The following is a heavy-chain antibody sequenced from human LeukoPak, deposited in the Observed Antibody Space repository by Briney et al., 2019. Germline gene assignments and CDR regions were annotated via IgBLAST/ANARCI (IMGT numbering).Heavy chain of an antibody. CDR3: AKGRVGAYYFDY. Sequence: PGGSLRLSCAASGFTFSSYAMSWVRQAPGKGLEWVSAISGSGGSTYYADSVKGRFTISRDNSKNTLYLQMNSLRAEDTALYYCAKGRVGAYYFDYWGQGTLVTVSS. J-gene: IGHJ4*02. D-gene: IGHD1-26*01. CDR2: ISGSGGST. V-gene: IGHV3-23*01. CDR1: GFTFSSYA.